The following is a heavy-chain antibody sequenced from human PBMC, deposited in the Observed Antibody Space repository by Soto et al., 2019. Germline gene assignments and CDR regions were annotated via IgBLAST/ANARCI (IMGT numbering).Heavy chain of an antibody. V-gene: IGHV4-30-2*01. CDR1: GGSISSGGYS. CDR2: IYHSGST. D-gene: IGHD2-15*01. Sequence: QLQLQESGSGLVKPSQTLSLTCAVSGGSISSGGYSWSWIRQPPGKGLEWIGYIYHSGSTYYNPSLXXXVTLSVDRYKXXFXLXXSSVDAADTAVYYGARGAAGYCRGGSCYGGGGFAPWGQGTLVTVSS. CDR3: ARGAAGYCRGGSCYGGGGFAP. J-gene: IGHJ5*02.